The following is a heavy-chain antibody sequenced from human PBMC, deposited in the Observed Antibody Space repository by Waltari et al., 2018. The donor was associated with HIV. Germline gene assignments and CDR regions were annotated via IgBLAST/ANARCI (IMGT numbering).Heavy chain of an antibody. V-gene: IGHV3-30*04. CDR2: ISYDGSNK. J-gene: IGHJ4*02. D-gene: IGHD6-19*01. Sequence: QVQLVESGGGVVQPGRSLRLSCAASGFTFSSYAMHWVRQAPGKGLEWVAVISYDGSNKYYADSVKGRFTISRDNSKNTLYLQMNSLRAEDTAVYYCARPNIAVFDYWGQGTLVTVSS. CDR1: GFTFSSYA. CDR3: ARPNIAVFDY.